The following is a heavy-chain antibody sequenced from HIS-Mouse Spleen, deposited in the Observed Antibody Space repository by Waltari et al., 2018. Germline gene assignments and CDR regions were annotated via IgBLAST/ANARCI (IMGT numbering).Heavy chain of an antibody. CDR1: GGSISSSSYY. D-gene: IGHD6-13*01. J-gene: IGHJ2*01. Sequence: QLQLQESGPGLVKPSETLSLTCTVSGGSISSSSYYWGWIRQPPGKGLEWMGSIYYSGSTYYNTSLKSRDTISIDTSNNQFSLKLSSVTAADTAVYYCAREIPYSSSWYDWYFDLWGRGTLVTVSS. CDR3: AREIPYSSSWYDWYFDL. CDR2: IYYSGST. V-gene: IGHV4-39*07.